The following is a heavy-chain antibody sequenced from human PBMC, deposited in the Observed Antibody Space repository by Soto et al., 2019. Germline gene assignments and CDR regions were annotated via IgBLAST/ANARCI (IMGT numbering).Heavy chain of an antibody. D-gene: IGHD1-26*01. Sequence: QVQLVESGGGVVQPGTSLRLSCAASRFIFSSFGMHWVRQAPGKGLEWVAFISYDGSNEYYADSVKGRFTISRDNSKHTVYLQMSSLRTEDTAVYYCAKVRVGLSYYHYYAMDSWGQGTTVTVSS. CDR2: ISYDGSNE. CDR1: RFIFSSFG. CDR3: AKVRVGLSYYHYYAMDS. V-gene: IGHV3-30*18. J-gene: IGHJ6*02.